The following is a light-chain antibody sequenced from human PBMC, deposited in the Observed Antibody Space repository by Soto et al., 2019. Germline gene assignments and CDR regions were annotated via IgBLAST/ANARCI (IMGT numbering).Light chain of an antibody. J-gene: IGKJ2*01. CDR1: QSISSW. Sequence: DIQMTQSPSTLSASVGDRVTSACRASQSISSWLAWYQQKPGKAPKLLIYKASSLESGVPSRFSGSGSGTEFTLTISSLQPDDFATYYCQQYNSYSPGMYTFGQGTKLEIK. CDR2: KAS. CDR3: QQYNSYSPGMYT. V-gene: IGKV1-5*03.